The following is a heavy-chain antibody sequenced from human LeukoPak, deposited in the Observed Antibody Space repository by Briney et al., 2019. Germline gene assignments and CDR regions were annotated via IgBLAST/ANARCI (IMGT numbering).Heavy chain of an antibody. Sequence: PGGSLRLSCAASGFTFDDYAMHWVRQAPGKGLEWVSSISCNSGSIGYTDSVKGRFTSSRANAKNSLYLQMNSLRAEDTALYYCAKDMIPRLSGSYPANFDYWGQGSMVTVSS. CDR1: GFTFDDYA. D-gene: IGHD1-26*01. J-gene: IGHJ4*02. CDR2: ISCNSGSI. V-gene: IGHV3-9*01. CDR3: AKDMIPRLSGSYPANFDY.